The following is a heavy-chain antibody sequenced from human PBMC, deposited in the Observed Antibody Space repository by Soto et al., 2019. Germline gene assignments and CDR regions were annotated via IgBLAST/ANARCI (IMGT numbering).Heavy chain of an antibody. Sequence: GASVKVSCKASGFTFTSSAVQWVRQARGQRLEWIGWIVVGSGNTNYAQKFQERVTITRDMSTSTAYMELSSLRSEDTAVYYCAAGVYCGGDCYSSDYWGQGTLVTVPS. J-gene: IGHJ4*02. D-gene: IGHD2-21*02. CDR3: AAGVYCGGDCYSSDY. CDR2: IVVGSGNT. CDR1: GFTFTSSA. V-gene: IGHV1-58*01.